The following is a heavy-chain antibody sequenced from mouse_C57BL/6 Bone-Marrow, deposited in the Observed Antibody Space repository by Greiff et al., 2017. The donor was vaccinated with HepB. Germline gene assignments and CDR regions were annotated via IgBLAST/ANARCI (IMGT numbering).Heavy chain of an antibody. CDR1: GYTFTSYW. D-gene: IGHD2-4*01. CDR3: ARSPTIYYDYARGYYYAMDY. J-gene: IGHJ4*01. V-gene: IGHV1-64*01. Sequence: QVQLQQPGAELVKPGASVKLSCKASGYTFTSYWMHWVKQRPGQGLEWIGMIHPNSGSTNYNEKFKSKATLTVDKSSSTAYMQLSSLTSEDSAVYYCARSPTIYYDYARGYYYAMDYWGQGTSVTVSS. CDR2: IHPNSGST.